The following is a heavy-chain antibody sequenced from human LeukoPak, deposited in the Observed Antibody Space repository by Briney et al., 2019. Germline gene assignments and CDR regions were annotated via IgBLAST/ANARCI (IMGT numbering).Heavy chain of an antibody. CDR1: GFTFSSYG. J-gene: IGHJ4*02. CDR2: ISYDGSNK. D-gene: IGHD2-2*01. CDR3: AKEAQGCSINSCYFDS. Sequence: GSLRLSCAASGFTFSSYGMHWVCQAPGKGLEWVAVISYDGSNKYYADSVKGRFTISRDNSRNTLFLQMNSLRADDTAVYYCAKEAQGCSINSCYFDSWGQGTLVTVSS. V-gene: IGHV3-30*18.